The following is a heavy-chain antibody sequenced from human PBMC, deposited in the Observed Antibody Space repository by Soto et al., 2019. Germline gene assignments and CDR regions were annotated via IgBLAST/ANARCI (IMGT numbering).Heavy chain of an antibody. D-gene: IGHD3-9*01. CDR1: GFTFSSYG. V-gene: IGHV3-30*18. Sequence: QVQLVESGGGVVQPGRSRRLSCAASGFTFSSYGMHWVRQAPGKGLEWVAVISYDGSNKYYADSVKGRFTISRDNSKNTLYLQMNSLRAEDTAVYYCAKDSDDILTGYPIVDYWGQGTLVTVSS. CDR2: ISYDGSNK. CDR3: AKDSDDILTGYPIVDY. J-gene: IGHJ4*02.